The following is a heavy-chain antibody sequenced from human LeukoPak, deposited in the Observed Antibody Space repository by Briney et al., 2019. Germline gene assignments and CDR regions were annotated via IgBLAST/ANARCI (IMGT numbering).Heavy chain of an antibody. CDR2: IKYDGSST. D-gene: IGHD3-3*01. V-gene: IGHV3-74*01. J-gene: IGHJ6*03. Sequence: QPGGSLRVSCAASGFTFSSNWMYWVRQGPGKGLEWVSRIKYDGSSTDYADAVKGRFTISRDNTKNTLYLQMNSLRAEDTAVYYCVREGYDFWSGFHDARGDNFYYMDVWGKGTTVIVS. CDR3: VREGYDFWSGFHDARGDNFYYMDV. CDR1: GFTFSSNW.